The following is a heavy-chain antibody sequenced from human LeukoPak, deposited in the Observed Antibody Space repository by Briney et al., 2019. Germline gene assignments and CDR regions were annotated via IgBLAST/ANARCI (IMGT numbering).Heavy chain of an antibody. J-gene: IGHJ5*02. CDR3: ARNPRGIVTTNWFDP. D-gene: IGHD4-11*01. CDR2: IYHSGST. V-gene: IGHV4-38-2*02. Sequence: PSETLSLTCTVSGYSISSGYYWGWIRQPPGKGLEWIGSIYHSGSTYYNPSLKSRVTISVDTSKNQFSLKLSSVTAADTAVYYCARNPRGIVTTNWFDPWGQGTLVTVSS. CDR1: GYSISSGYY.